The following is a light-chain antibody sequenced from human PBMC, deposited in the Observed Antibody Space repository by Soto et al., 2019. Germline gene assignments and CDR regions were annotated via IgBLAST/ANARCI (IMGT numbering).Light chain of an antibody. CDR3: QQYGSSPWT. CDR2: GAS. J-gene: IGKJ1*01. CDR1: QSVSSNY. Sequence: EIVLTQSAGTLSLSPGERATLSCRASQSVSSNYLAWYQQKPGQAPRPLIYGASSRATGIPDRFSGSGAGTEFTLTISRLESVDFAVYYCQQYGSSPWTFGQGTKVEIK. V-gene: IGKV3-20*01.